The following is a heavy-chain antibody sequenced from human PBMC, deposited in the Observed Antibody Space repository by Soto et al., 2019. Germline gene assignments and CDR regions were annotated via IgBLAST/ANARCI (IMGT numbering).Heavy chain of an antibody. J-gene: IGHJ4*02. CDR1: GGSFSSSTYY. V-gene: IGHV4-39*02. Sequence: SETLSLTCTVSGGSFSSSTYYWGWIRQPPGKGLEWIGSMYSGGNTNYNPSLKSRVTVSVDTSKNHFSLKLSSVTAADTAVYYCARGNYFDYWGQGTLVTVSS. CDR2: MYSGGNT. CDR3: ARGNYFDY.